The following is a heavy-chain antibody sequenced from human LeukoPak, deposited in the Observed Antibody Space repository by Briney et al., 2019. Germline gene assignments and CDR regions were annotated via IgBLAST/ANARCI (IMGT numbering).Heavy chain of an antibody. CDR2: ISGSGART. V-gene: IGHV3-23*01. Sequence: GGSLRLSCAVSGLTFRSYAMIWVRQAPGKGLEWVSLISGSGARTHYGDSVKGRFAISRDNAKNTLYLEMNSLRGEDTGLFYCVREVGAPGSFDIWGQGTLVTVSS. D-gene: IGHD1-26*01. CDR1: GLTFRSYA. CDR3: VREVGAPGSFDI. J-gene: IGHJ3*02.